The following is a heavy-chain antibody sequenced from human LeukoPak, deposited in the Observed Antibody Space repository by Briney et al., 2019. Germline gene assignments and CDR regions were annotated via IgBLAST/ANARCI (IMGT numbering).Heavy chain of an antibody. V-gene: IGHV4-59*08. CDR2: IYYSGST. D-gene: IGHD2-2*01. CDR1: GGSISSYY. J-gene: IGHJ3*02. Sequence: SETLSLTCTVSGGSISSYYWSWIRQPPGKGLEWIGYIYYSGSTNYNPSLKSRVTISVDTSKNQFSLKLSSVTAADTAVYYCASSYCSSTSCYRRNRDAFDIWGQGTMVTVSS. CDR3: ASSYCSSTSCYRRNRDAFDI.